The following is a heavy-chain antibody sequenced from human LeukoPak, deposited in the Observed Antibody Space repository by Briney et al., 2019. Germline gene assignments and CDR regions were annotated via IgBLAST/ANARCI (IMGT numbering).Heavy chain of an antibody. V-gene: IGHV4-59*01. J-gene: IGHJ4*02. CDR3: ARGEFSFDAGNYYFDY. Sequence: PSETLSLTCTVSGGSISSYYWSWLRQPPGKGLEWIGYIYYSGSTNYNPSLKSRVTISVDTSKNQFSLKLSSVTAADTAVYYCARGEFSFDAGNYYFDYWGQGTLVTVSS. CDR1: GGSISSYY. D-gene: IGHD3-16*02. CDR2: IYYSGST.